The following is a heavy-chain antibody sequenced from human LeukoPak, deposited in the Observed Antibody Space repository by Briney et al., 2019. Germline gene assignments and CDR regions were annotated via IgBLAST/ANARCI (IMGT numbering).Heavy chain of an antibody. CDR3: AREAKGAAAGWDWFDP. CDR1: GGTFSSYA. D-gene: IGHD6-13*01. V-gene: IGHV1-69*13. CDR2: IIPIFGTA. J-gene: IGHJ5*02. Sequence: SVKVSCKASGGTFSSYAISWVRQAPGQGLEWMGGIIPIFGTANYAQKFQGRVTITADESTSTAYMELSSLRSEDTAVYYCAREAKGAAAGWDWFDPWGQGTLVTVSS.